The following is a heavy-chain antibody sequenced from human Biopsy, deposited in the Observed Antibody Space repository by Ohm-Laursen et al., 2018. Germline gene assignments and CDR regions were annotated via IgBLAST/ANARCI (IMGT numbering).Heavy chain of an antibody. V-gene: IGHV3-23*01. CDR3: VKQWGGYNFDS. D-gene: IGHD1-14*01. Sequence: SLRLSCAASGFTFHTYAMNWVRQAPGKGLEWVAHIDVSDYNTYYADSVRGRFTISRDNSKLMVHLEINSLTADDTAVYYCVKQWGGYNFDSWGQGTTVTVSS. CDR2: IDVSDYNT. J-gene: IGHJ5*01. CDR1: GFTFHTYA.